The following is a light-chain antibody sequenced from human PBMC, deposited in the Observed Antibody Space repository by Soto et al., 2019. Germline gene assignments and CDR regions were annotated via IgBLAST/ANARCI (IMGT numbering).Light chain of an antibody. CDR2: GAS. V-gene: IGKV3D-15*01. J-gene: IGKJ4*01. CDR1: RSVSNN. CDR3: QQYNNWPLT. Sequence: EIVMTQSPATLSVSPGERATLSCRASRSVSNNLAWYQQKPGQAPRLLIYGASTRATVIPARFSGTGSGTEFTLTISSLQSEDFAVYYCQQYNNWPLTFGGGTKVEIK.